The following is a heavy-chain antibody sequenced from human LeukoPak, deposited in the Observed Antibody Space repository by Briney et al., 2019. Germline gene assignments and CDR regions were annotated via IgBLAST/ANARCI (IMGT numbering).Heavy chain of an antibody. V-gene: IGHV1-18*01. CDR2: ISAYNGNT. CDR1: GYTFTSYG. Sequence: ASVKVSCKASGYTFTSYGISWVRQAPGQGLEWMGWISAYNGNTNYAQKLQGRVTMTTDTSTSTAYMELRSLRSDDTAVYYCARDLRRVGASDYYGMDVWGQGTTATVSS. D-gene: IGHD1-26*01. J-gene: IGHJ6*02. CDR3: ARDLRRVGASDYYGMDV.